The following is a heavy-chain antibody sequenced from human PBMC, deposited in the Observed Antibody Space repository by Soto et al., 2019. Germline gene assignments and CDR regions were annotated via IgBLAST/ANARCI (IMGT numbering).Heavy chain of an antibody. D-gene: IGHD1-7*01. CDR2: IYTSGNT. J-gene: IGHJ4*02. V-gene: IGHV4-4*07. CDR3: ARESGDNWDYEAY. Sequence: KTSETLSLTCTVSGGSIISYHCIFIRHSAGKGLEWIGRIYTSGNTHYNPSLKSRVTVSIDTSKNQFFLTVNSVTAADSAVYYCARESGDNWDYEAYWGQGTPVTVSS. CDR1: GGSIISYH.